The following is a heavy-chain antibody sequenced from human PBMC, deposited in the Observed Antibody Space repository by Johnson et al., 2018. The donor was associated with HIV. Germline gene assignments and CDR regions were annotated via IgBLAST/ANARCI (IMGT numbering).Heavy chain of an antibody. Sequence: VQLVESGGGLVQPGGSLRLSCAASGFTVSRYYMSWVRQAPGKGLEWVSVIYSDGSIYYADSVKGRCTISRDNSKNTLYLQMNSLRAEDTAVYYCARVTPQRGGNDAFDIWGQGTRVTVSS. J-gene: IGHJ3*02. CDR3: ARVTPQRGGNDAFDI. V-gene: IGHV3-66*01. CDR2: IYSDGSI. D-gene: IGHD3-16*01. CDR1: GFTVSRYY.